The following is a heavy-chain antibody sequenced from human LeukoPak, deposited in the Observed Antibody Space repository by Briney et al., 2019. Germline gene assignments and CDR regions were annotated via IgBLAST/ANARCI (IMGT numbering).Heavy chain of an antibody. CDR2: IYYSGNT. CDR1: GGSISSDH. Sequence: SETLSLTCTVSGGSISSDHWSWIRQPPGKGLEWIGYIYYSGNTNYNPSLKSRVTISVDTSKNQFSLKLSSVTAADTAVYYCAKYSGHDTSGYYESRAFDIWGQGTMVTVSS. D-gene: IGHD3-22*01. J-gene: IGHJ3*02. CDR3: AKYSGHDTSGYYESRAFDI. V-gene: IGHV4-59*01.